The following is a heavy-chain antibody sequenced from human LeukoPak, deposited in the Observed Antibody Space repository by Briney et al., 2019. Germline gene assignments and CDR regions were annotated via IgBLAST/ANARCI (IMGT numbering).Heavy chain of an antibody. CDR1: GGSISSGSYY. CDR3: ARDSGYDSRFDY. J-gene: IGHJ4*02. CDR2: IYTSGST. Sequence: KASETLSLTCTVSGGSISSGSYYWSWIRQPAGKGLEWIGRIYTSGSTNYNPSLKGRVTISVDTSKNQFSLKLSSVTAADTAVYYCARDSGYDSRFDYWGQGTLVTVSS. D-gene: IGHD5-12*01. V-gene: IGHV4-61*02.